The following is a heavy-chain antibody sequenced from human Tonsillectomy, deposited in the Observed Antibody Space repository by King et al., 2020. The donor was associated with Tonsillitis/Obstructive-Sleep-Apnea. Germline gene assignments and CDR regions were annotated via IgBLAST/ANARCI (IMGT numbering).Heavy chain of an antibody. J-gene: IGHJ4*02. D-gene: IGHD3-3*01. CDR2: IYYSGST. CDR1: GGSISSSSYY. Sequence: QLQESGPGLVKPSETLSLTCTVSGGSISSSSYYWGWIRQPPGKGLEWIGSIYYSGSTYYNPSLKSRVTISVDTSKNQFSLKLSSVTAADTAVYYCAGRRSTIFGVVRPQNFDYWGQGTLVTVSS. V-gene: IGHV4-39*01. CDR3: AGRRSTIFGVVRPQNFDY.